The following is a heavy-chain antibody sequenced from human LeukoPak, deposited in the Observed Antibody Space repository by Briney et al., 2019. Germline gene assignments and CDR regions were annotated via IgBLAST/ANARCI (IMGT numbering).Heavy chain of an antibody. V-gene: IGHV3-11*06. CDR2: ISSSGTYA. J-gene: IGHJ4*02. CDR3: ARGRGGSW. CDR1: GFTFSDYY. D-gene: IGHD1-26*01. Sequence: GGSLRLSCVASGFTFSDYYMSWIRQAPGKGLQYVSYISSSGTYANYANSVKGRFTISRDNAENSLYLQMNSLRAEDTAVYYCARGRGGSWWGQETLVTVSS.